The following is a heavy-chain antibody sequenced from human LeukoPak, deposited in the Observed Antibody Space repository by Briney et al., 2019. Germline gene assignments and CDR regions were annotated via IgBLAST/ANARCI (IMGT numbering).Heavy chain of an antibody. Sequence: SETLSLTCTVSGGSISSYYWSWIRQPPGKGLEWIGYIYYSGSTNYNPSLKSRVTISVDTSKNQFSLKLSSVTAADTAVYYCARLLTRYNWNYIGYYGMDVWGQGTTVTVSS. J-gene: IGHJ6*02. CDR1: GGSISSYY. D-gene: IGHD1-7*01. V-gene: IGHV4-59*01. CDR2: IYYSGST. CDR3: ARLLTRYNWNYIGYYGMDV.